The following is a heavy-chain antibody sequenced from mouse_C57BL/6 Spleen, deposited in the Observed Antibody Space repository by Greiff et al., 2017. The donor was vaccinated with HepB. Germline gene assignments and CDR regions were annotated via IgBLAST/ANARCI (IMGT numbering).Heavy chain of an antibody. Sequence: EVQLQQSGPELVKPGASVKMSCKASGYTFTDYNMHWVKQSHGKSLEWIGYINPNNGGTSYNQKFKGKATLTVNKSTSTAYMELRSLTSEDSAVYYCARWGIYVPLDYWGQGTTLTVSS. CDR2: INPNNGGT. CDR3: ARWGIYVPLDY. D-gene: IGHD2-12*01. CDR1: GYTFTDYN. V-gene: IGHV1-22*01. J-gene: IGHJ2*01.